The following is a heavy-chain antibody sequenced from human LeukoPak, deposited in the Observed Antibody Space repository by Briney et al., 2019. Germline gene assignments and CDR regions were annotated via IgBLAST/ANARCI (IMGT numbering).Heavy chain of an antibody. D-gene: IGHD3-10*01. Sequence: SETLSLTCTDTGGSVSSGGYHWSWIRQPPGKGLEWIGQIYNSGSANYNPSLKSRVTISLDTSKNQFSLKLSSVTSADTAVYYCARYPAVSGKSDYWGQGTLVTVSS. J-gene: IGHJ4*02. CDR2: IYNSGSA. V-gene: IGHV4-61*08. CDR3: ARYPAVSGKSDY. CDR1: GGSVSSGGYH.